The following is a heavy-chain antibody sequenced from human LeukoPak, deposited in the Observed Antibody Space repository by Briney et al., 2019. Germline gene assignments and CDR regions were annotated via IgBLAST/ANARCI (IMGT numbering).Heavy chain of an antibody. D-gene: IGHD1-1*01. Sequence: GGSLRLSCAASGFTFSSYSMNWVRQAPGKGLEWVSSISSSSSYIYYADSVKGRFTISRDNAKNSLYLQMNSLRAEDTAVYYCPRDVHKNAEYFQHWGQGTLVTVSS. CDR1: GFTFSSYS. CDR2: ISSSSSYI. V-gene: IGHV3-21*01. CDR3: PRDVHKNAEYFQH. J-gene: IGHJ1*01.